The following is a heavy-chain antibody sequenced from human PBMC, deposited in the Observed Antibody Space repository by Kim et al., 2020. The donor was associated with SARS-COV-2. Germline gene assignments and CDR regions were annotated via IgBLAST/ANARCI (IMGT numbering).Heavy chain of an antibody. CDR3: SRESYGSGSDYYYVMDV. CDR1: GFTVSSNY. J-gene: IGHJ6*02. Sequence: GGSLRLSCAASGFTVSSNYMSWVRQAPGKGLEWVSVIYSGGSTYYADSVKGRFTISRDNSKNTLSLQMNSLSAEDTAGYYCSRESYGSGSDYYYVMDVWGQGTTVTVSS. CDR2: IYSGGST. V-gene: IGHV3-53*01. D-gene: IGHD3-10*01.